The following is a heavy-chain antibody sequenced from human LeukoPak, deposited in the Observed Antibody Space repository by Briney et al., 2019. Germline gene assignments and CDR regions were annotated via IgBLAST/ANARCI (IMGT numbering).Heavy chain of an antibody. CDR3: AKDILSEQWHDAFDI. V-gene: IGHV3-43*02. Sequence: PGGTLSLSCAATGFIVDVYAMYWLRQAPGKGLEWVSLISGDGGCTYYADSVKGLFNISRDNSKNSLFLQMNSLRTEDTALYYCAKDILSEQWHDAFDIWGQGTMVTDSS. D-gene: IGHD6-19*01. J-gene: IGHJ3*02. CDR2: ISGDGGCT. CDR1: GFIVDVYA.